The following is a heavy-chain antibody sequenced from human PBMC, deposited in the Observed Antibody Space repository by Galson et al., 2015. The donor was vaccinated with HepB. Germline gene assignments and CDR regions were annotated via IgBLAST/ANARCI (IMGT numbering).Heavy chain of an antibody. D-gene: IGHD6-13*01. CDR2: ISGSGGST. Sequence: SLRLSCAASGFTLSSYAMSWVRQAPGKGLEWVSAISGSGGSTYYADSVKGRFTISRDNSKNTLYLQMNSLRAEDTAVYYCAKVTKLAAAGTIGAFDIWGQGTMVTVSS. CDR1: GFTLSSYA. J-gene: IGHJ3*02. V-gene: IGHV3-23*01. CDR3: AKVTKLAAAGTIGAFDI.